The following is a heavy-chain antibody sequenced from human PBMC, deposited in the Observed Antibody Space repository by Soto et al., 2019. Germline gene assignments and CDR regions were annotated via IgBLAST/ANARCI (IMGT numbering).Heavy chain of an antibody. J-gene: IGHJ4*02. CDR2: IFYSDNT. Sequence: SETLSLTCTVSGGSISTYYWSWIRQSPGKGLEWIGYIFYSDNTNYNPSLRSRVTISVDTSKSQFSLKLTSVTAADTAVYYCARGGETYYDFWSGFSPIDYWGPGALVTVSS. D-gene: IGHD3-3*01. CDR3: ARGGETYYDFWSGFSPIDY. CDR1: GGSISTYY. V-gene: IGHV4-59*01.